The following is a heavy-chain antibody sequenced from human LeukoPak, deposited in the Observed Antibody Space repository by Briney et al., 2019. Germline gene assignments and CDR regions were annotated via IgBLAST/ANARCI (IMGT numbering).Heavy chain of an antibody. J-gene: IGHJ4*02. D-gene: IGHD3-22*01. CDR2: ISGSGGST. CDR3: AKDRIFYDSSGYSDAFDY. Sequence: GGSLRLSRAASGFTFSSYAMSWVRQAPGKGLECVSAISGSGGSTYYADSMKGRFTISRDNSKNTLYLQMNSLRAEDTAVYYCAKDRIFYDSSGYSDAFDYWGQGTLVTVSS. V-gene: IGHV3-23*01. CDR1: GFTFSSYA.